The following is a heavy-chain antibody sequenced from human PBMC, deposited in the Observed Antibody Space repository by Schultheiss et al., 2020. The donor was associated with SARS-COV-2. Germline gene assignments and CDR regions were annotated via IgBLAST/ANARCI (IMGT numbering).Heavy chain of an antibody. CDR3: ARDPLGRWLPSGYGMDV. D-gene: IGHD3-22*01. CDR2: ISAYNGNT. V-gene: IGHV1-3*01. CDR1: GYTFTSYA. Sequence: ASVKVSCKASGYTFTSYAMHWVRQAPGQRLEWMGWISAYNGNTNYAQKLQGRVTMTTDTSASTAYMELSSLRSEDTAVYYCARDPLGRWLPSGYGMDVWGQGTTVTVSS. J-gene: IGHJ6*02.